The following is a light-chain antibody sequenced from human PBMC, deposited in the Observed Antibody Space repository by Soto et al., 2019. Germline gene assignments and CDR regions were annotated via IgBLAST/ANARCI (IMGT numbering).Light chain of an antibody. CDR1: SSDVGSYNI. J-gene: IGLJ3*02. CDR2: EGS. CDR3: CSYAGDSTFV. V-gene: IGLV2-23*03. Sequence: QSALTQPASVSGSPGQSITISCTGSSSDVGSYNIVSWYQHHPGRAPKLIIYEGSKRPSGVSNRFSGSKSGNTASLTISGXXAEDEADYYCCSYAGDSTFVFGGGTKLTVL.